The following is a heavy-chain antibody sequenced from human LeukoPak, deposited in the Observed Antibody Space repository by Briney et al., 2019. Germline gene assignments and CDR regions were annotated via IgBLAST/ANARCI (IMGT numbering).Heavy chain of an antibody. CDR1: GGSLSGHY. Sequence: PAETLSLTRAVYGGSLSGHYWSWIRHPPGKGLEWIGEINHSGSNNHNPPLKSRPTIVLDTSKNQFSLNLGSVPAAGTAVYYCARGFREFDPWGQETLVTVSS. D-gene: IGHD5-24*01. V-gene: IGHV4-34*04. CDR2: INHSGSN. J-gene: IGHJ5*02. CDR3: ARGFREFDP.